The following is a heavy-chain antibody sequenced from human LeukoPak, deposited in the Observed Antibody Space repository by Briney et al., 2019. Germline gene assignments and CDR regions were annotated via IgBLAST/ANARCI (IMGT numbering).Heavy chain of an antibody. Sequence: PSETLSLTCTVSGGSISSSSYYWGWIRQPPGKGLEGIGSIYYSGSTYYNPSLKSRVAISVDTSKNQFPLKLSSVTAADTAVYYCARTRIGSLWFGELFDYWGQGTLVTVSS. D-gene: IGHD3-10*01. CDR3: ARTRIGSLWFGELFDY. CDR2: IYYSGST. CDR1: GGSISSSSYY. V-gene: IGHV4-39*06. J-gene: IGHJ4*02.